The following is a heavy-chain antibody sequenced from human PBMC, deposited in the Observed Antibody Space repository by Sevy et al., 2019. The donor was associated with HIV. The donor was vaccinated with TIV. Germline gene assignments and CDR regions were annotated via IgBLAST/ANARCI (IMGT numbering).Heavy chain of an antibody. J-gene: IGHJ4*02. Sequence: SETLSLTCTVSGGSISSGGYYWSWIRQHPGKGLEWIGYIYYSGSTYYNPSLKSRVTISVDTSKNQFSLKLSSVTAADTAVYYCARGPHYDILTGYCSPFDYWGQGTLVTVSA. CDR2: IYYSGST. CDR1: GGSISSGGYY. D-gene: IGHD3-9*01. V-gene: IGHV4-31*03. CDR3: ARGPHYDILTGYCSPFDY.